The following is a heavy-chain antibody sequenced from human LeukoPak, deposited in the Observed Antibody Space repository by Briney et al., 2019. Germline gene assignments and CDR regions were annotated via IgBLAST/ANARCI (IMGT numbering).Heavy chain of an antibody. CDR2: IWYDGSNK. V-gene: IGHV3-33*06. J-gene: IGHJ4*02. CDR3: AKDCAAAQHYFDY. CDR1: GFTFSSYG. D-gene: IGHD6-13*01. Sequence: SGGSLRLSCAASGFTFSSYGMHWVHQAPGKGLEWVAVIWYDGSNKYYADSVKGRFTISRDNSKNTLYLQMNSLRAEDTAVYYCAKDCAAAQHYFDYWGQGTLVTVSS.